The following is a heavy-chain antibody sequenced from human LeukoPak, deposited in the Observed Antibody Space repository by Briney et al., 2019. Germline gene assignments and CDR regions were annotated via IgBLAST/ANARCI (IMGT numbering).Heavy chain of an antibody. D-gene: IGHD6-19*01. CDR3: ARGNGWYYY. J-gene: IGHJ4*02. CDR2: IYYSGTT. CDR1: GTSITYGGYT. Sequence: SETLSLTCAVSGTSITYGGYTWNWIRQPPGKGLEWIGYIYYSGTTFYNPSFKSRVTMSLESAKNQLSLKLRSVTAADTAVYYCARGNGWYYYWGQGTLVTVSS. V-gene: IGHV4-30-4*07.